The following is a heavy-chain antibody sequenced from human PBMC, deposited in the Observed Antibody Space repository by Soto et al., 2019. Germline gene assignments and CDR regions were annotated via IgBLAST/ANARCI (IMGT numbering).Heavy chain of an antibody. CDR2: IYYSGST. D-gene: IGHD3-3*01. CDR3: ARVKVLDWYFDL. V-gene: IGHV4-59*01. CDR1: GGSISSYY. Sequence: QVQLQESGPGLVKPSETLSLTCTVSGGSISSYYWSWIRQPPGKGLEWIGYIYYSGSTHYNPSLKRRVTISVDTSKNQFSLKLSSVTAADTAVYYCARVKVLDWYFDLWGRGTLVTVSS. J-gene: IGHJ2*01.